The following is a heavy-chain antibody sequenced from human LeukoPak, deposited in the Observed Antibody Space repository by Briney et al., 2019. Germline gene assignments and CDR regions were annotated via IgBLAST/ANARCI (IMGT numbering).Heavy chain of an antibody. V-gene: IGHV4-34*01. CDR3: AREVGGRALPFFDY. J-gene: IGHJ4*02. CDR1: GGSFSGYY. D-gene: IGHD1-26*01. CDR2: INHSGST. Sequence: PSETLSLTCAVYGGSFSGYYWSWIRQPPGKGLEWIGEINHSGSTNYNPSLKSRVTISVDTSKNQFSLKLSSVTAADTAVYYCAREVGGRALPFFDYWGQGTLVTVSS.